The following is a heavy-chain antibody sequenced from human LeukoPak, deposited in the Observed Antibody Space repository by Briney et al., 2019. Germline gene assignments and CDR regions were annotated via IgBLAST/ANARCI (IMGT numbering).Heavy chain of an antibody. D-gene: IGHD3-3*01. CDR1: GFSFSSYW. V-gene: IGHV3-7*01. J-gene: IGHJ4*02. Sequence: PGGSLRLSCAASGFSFSSYWMSWVRQAPGKGLEWVANIKQDGSEKYYVDSVKGRFTISRDNAKNSLYLQMNSLRAKDTAVYYCAKGLTYYDFWSGSDEFDYWGQGTLVTVSS. CDR3: AKGLTYYDFWSGSDEFDY. CDR2: IKQDGSEK.